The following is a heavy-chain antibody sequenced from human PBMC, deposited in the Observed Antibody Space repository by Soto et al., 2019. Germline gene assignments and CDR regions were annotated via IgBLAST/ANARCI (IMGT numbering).Heavy chain of an antibody. CDR2: IYTSASI. CDR1: GADINTYS. CDR3: ARDREAGYNFYYGMDV. J-gene: IGHJ6*02. V-gene: IGHV4-4*07. Sequence: SETLSLTCSVSGADINTYSWTWIRQPAGKGLERIGRIYTSASINYNPSLKGRVTLSVDTSTNQVSLRLASVTAADTAIYYCARDREAGYNFYYGMDVWGQGTTVTVSS. D-gene: IGHD6-19*01.